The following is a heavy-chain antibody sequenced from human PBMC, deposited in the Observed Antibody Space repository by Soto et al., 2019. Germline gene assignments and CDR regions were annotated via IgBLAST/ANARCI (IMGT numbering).Heavy chain of an antibody. CDR2: ISGSGGST. CDR3: AKAPILPLLNTPKDDY. D-gene: IGHD1-26*01. Sequence: GGSLRLSCAASGFTFSSYAMSWVRQAPGKGLEWVSAISGSGGSTYYADSVKGRFTISRDNSKNTLYLQMNSLRAEDTAVYYCAKAPILPLLNTPKDDYWGQGTLVTVSS. CDR1: GFTFSSYA. V-gene: IGHV3-23*01. J-gene: IGHJ4*02.